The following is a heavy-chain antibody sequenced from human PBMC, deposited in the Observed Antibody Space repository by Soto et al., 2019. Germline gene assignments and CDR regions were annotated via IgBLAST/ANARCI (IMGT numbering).Heavy chain of an antibody. CDR2: IYYSGST. Sequence: SSETLSLTCTVSGGSISSYYWSWIRQPPGKGLEWIGYIYYSGSTNYNPSLKSRVTISVDTSKNQFSLKLSSVTAADTAVYYCASFIAAAGSRAFDIWGQGTMVTVSS. J-gene: IGHJ3*02. CDR3: ASFIAAAGSRAFDI. V-gene: IGHV4-59*01. CDR1: GGSISSYY. D-gene: IGHD6-13*01.